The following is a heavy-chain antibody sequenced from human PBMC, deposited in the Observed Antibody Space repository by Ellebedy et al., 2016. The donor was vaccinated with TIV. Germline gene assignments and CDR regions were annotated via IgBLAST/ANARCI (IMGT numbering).Heavy chain of an antibody. J-gene: IGHJ3*02. D-gene: IGHD6-13*01. Sequence: GESLKISCAASGFTFSSYSMNWVRQAPGKGLEWVSSISSSSSYIYYADSVKGRFTISRDNAKNSLYLQMNSLRAEDTAVYYCARPIAAALYAAFDIWGQGTMVTVSS. CDR3: ARPIAAALYAAFDI. CDR1: GFTFSSYS. CDR2: ISSSSSYI. V-gene: IGHV3-21*01.